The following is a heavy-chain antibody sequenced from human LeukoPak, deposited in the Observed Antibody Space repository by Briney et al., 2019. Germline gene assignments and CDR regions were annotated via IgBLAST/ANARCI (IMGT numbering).Heavy chain of an antibody. CDR1: GGSISSSSYY. V-gene: IGHV4-61*02. D-gene: IGHD3-3*01. CDR2: IYVSGNT. CDR3: AKSGFLEWYFDS. J-gene: IGHJ4*02. Sequence: SETLSLTCTVSGGSISSSSYYWSWVRQPAGKGLEWIGRIYVSGNTDYSPSLESRATISVDTSKNQFSLRLSSVTAADTAVYYCAKSGFLEWYFDSWGQGTLVTVSS.